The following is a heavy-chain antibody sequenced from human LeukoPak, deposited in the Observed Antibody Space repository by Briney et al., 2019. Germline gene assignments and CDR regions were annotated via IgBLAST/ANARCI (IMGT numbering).Heavy chain of an antibody. V-gene: IGHV3-21*01. CDR3: ARERRTQDYYDSSGFAFDI. Sequence: GGSLRLSCAASGFTFSSYSMNWVRQPPGKGLEWVSSISTSNGYMYYADSLKGRFTISRDNAQNSLFLQMNSLRAEDTAVYYCARERRTQDYYDSSGFAFDIWGQGTMVTVSS. CDR1: GFTFSSYS. CDR2: ISTSNGYM. D-gene: IGHD3-22*01. J-gene: IGHJ3*02.